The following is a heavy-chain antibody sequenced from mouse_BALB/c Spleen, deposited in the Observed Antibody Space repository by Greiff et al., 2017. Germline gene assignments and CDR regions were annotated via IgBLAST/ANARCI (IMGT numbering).Heavy chain of an antibody. CDR1: GFTFSDYY. D-gene: IGHD2-1*01. CDR3: ASNGNCWFAY. CDR2: ISDGGSYT. J-gene: IGHJ3*01. Sequence: EVMLVESGGGLVKPGGSLKLSCAASGFTFSDYYMYWVRQTPEKRLEWVATISDGGSYTYYPDSVKGRFTISRDNAKNNLYLQMSSLKSEDTAMYYCASNGNCWFAYWGQGTLVTVSA. V-gene: IGHV5-4*02.